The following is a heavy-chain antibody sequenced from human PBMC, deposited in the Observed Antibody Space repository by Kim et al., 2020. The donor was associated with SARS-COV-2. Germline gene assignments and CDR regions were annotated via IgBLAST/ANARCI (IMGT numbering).Heavy chain of an antibody. CDR3: ARLISRRGSGGFFLYF. CDR1: GGSISGYY. CDR2: IYYSGST. Sequence: SETLSLTCTVSGGSISGYYWSWVRQPPGKGLEWIGYIYYSGSTNYNPSLKSRVTISVDTSKNQFSLKLSSVTAADTAVYYCARLISRRGSGGFFLYFWG. J-gene: IGHJ4*01. V-gene: IGHV4-59*08. D-gene: IGHD3-3*01.